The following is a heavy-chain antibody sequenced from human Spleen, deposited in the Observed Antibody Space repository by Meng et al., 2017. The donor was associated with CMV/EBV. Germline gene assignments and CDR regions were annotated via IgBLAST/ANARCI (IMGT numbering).Heavy chain of an antibody. J-gene: IGHJ4*02. Sequence: GSLRLSSAVSGTSFTDYFWSWIRQSPGKGLEWIGQINHVGTTNYNPSLKSRVTISVDPSKHQFSLKLDSLTAADTSVYYCARRGKAWIPDYWGQGTLVTVSS. CDR3: ARRGKAWIPDY. CDR2: INHVGTT. V-gene: IGHV4-34*01. CDR1: GTSFTDYF. D-gene: IGHD5-12*01.